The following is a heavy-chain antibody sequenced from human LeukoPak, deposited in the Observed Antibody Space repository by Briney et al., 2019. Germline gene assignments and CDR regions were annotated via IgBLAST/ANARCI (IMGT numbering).Heavy chain of an antibody. CDR2: IKQDGSEK. CDR1: GFTFSSYW. CDR3: ARDPRPYGDSHYFDY. D-gene: IGHD4-17*01. V-gene: IGHV3-7*01. J-gene: IGHJ4*02. Sequence: GGSLRLSCAASGFTFSSYWMSWVRQAPGKGLEWVANIKQDGSEKYYVDSVKGRFTISRDNAKNSLYLQMNSLRAEDTAMYYCARDPRPYGDSHYFDYWGQGTLVTVSS.